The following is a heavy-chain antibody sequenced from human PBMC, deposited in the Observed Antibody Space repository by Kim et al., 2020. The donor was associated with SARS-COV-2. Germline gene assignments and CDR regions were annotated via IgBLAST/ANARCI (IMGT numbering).Heavy chain of an antibody. Sequence: GESLKISCKGSGYSFTSYWIGWVRQMPGKGLEWMGIIYPGDSDTRYSPSFQGQVTISADKSISTAYLQWSSLKASDTAMYYCARRSSWYDLSYYYYMDVWGKGNRVTVSS. V-gene: IGHV5-51*01. CDR2: IYPGDSDT. CDR3: ARRSSWYDLSYYYYMDV. CDR1: GYSFTSYW. D-gene: IGHD6-13*01. J-gene: IGHJ6*03.